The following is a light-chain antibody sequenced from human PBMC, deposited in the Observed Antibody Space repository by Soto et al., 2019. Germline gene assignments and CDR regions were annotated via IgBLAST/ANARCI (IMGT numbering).Light chain of an antibody. CDR2: EVT. J-gene: IGLJ2*01. CDR3: TSYAGRNAVV. CDR1: SSDVGGYDS. Sequence: QSALTQPPSASGSPGQSVTISCTGTSSDVGGYDSVSWYQQHPGKAPKLLIYEVTKRPSGVPDRFSGSKSGNTASLTVSGLQAEDEADYYCTSYAGRNAVVFGGGTKLTVL. V-gene: IGLV2-8*01.